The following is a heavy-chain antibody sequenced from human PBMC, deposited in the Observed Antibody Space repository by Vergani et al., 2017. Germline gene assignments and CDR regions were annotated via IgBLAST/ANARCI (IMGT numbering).Heavy chain of an antibody. CDR3: ARGTLGISSSLFDI. D-gene: IGHD7-27*01. CDR2: IYYSGST. Sequence: QVQLQESGPGLVKPSETLSLTCTVSGGSISSYYWSWIRQPPGEGLEWIGYIYYSGSTNYNPSLKSRVTISVDTSKNQFSLKLSSVTAADTAVYYCARGTLGISSSLFDIWSQGTMVTVSS. V-gene: IGHV4-59*01. J-gene: IGHJ3*02. CDR1: GGSISSYY.